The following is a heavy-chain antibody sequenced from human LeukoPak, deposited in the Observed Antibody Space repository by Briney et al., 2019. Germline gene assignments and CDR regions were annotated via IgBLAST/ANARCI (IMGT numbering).Heavy chain of an antibody. CDR3: ARLQDYYDSSGYLDY. Sequence: ASVKVSCKASGYTFTSYGISLVRQAPGQGLEWMGWISAYNGNTNYAQKLQGRVTMTTDTSTSTAYMELRSLRSDDTAVYYCARLQDYYDSSGYLDYGGQGTLVTVSS. J-gene: IGHJ4*02. CDR1: GYTFTSYG. D-gene: IGHD3-22*01. CDR2: ISAYNGNT. V-gene: IGHV1-18*01.